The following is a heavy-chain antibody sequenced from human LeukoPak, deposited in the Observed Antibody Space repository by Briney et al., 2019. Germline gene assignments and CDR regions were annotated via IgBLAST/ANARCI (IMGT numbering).Heavy chain of an antibody. V-gene: IGHV1-69*13. CDR2: IIPIFGTA. Sequence: SVKVSCKASGGTFSRHAISWVRQAPGQGLEWMGRIIPIFGTANYAQKFQGRVTFTADESTSTGYMELSSLRSEDTAVYYCARSDSSDYDFWSGYYPFDYWGQGTLVTVSS. CDR3: ARSDSSDYDFWSGYYPFDY. D-gene: IGHD3-3*01. J-gene: IGHJ4*02. CDR1: GGTFSRHA.